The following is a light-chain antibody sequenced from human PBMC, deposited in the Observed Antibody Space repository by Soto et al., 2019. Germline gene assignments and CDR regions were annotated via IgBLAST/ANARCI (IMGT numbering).Light chain of an antibody. V-gene: IGLV2-8*01. J-gene: IGLJ2*01. CDR3: PSYAGSGLPVA. Sequence: QSALTQPHSASGSPGQSVTISCTGASGDVGGYNIVSWYQQHPGKAPKLMIYDVTKRPSGVPDRFSGSKSGNTASLTVSGLQVDDEADYYCPSYAGSGLPVAFGGGTKVTVL. CDR2: DVT. CDR1: SGDVGGYNI.